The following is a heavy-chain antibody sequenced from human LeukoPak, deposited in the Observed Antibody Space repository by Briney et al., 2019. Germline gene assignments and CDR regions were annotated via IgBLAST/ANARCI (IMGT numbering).Heavy chain of an antibody. CDR2: IYHSGST. J-gene: IGHJ4*02. V-gene: IGHV4-38-2*02. CDR3: PREGAYYYDSSGYYFDY. D-gene: IGHD3-22*01. Sequence: SETLSLTCTVSGYSISSGYYWGWIRQPPGKGLEWIGSIYHSGSTYYNPSLKSRVTISVDTSKNQFSLKLSSVTAADTAVYYCPREGAYYYDSSGYYFDYWGQGTLVTVSS. CDR1: GYSISSGYY.